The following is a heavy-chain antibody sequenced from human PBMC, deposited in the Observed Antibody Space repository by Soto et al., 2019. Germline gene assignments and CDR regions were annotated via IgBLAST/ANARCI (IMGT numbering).Heavy chain of an antibody. V-gene: IGHV4-31*02. CDR2: IYYSGST. J-gene: IGHJ5*02. CDR3: SIIYASSGKYYGNNWFDP. Sequence: SWKSKHPGKGLEWIGYIYYSGSTYYNPSLKSRVTISVDTSKNQFSLKLSSVTAADTAVYYCSIIYASSGKYYGNNWFDPLRQRTLVTVSS. D-gene: IGHD3-22*01.